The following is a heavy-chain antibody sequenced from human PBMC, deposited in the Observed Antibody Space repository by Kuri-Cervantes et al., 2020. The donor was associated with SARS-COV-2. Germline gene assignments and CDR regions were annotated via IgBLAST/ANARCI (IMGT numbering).Heavy chain of an antibody. CDR2: INCNSGVT. CDR3: ATENYYGSGRPY. CDR1: GYSFAAYY. Sequence: ASVKVSCKASGYSFAAYYIHWVRQAPGQGLEWMGWINCNSGVTKYAQKFQGRVTMTRDTSISTAYMELSRLRSDDTAVYYCATENYYGSGRPYWGQGTLVTVSS. J-gene: IGHJ4*02. V-gene: IGHV1-2*02. D-gene: IGHD3-10*01.